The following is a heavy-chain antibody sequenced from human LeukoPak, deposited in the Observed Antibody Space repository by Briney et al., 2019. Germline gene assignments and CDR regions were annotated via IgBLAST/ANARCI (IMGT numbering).Heavy chain of an antibody. CDR1: GSTFGNYS. Sequence: PGGSLRLSCTASGSTFGNYSVNWVRQAPGKGPEWVGFMRSKAYGGTTEYATSLKGRFTISRDDSKSIAYLQMDSLNTERTAGYYCSAVGWESAWGVFYYWGQGTLVTVSS. CDR2: MRSKAYGGTT. CDR3: SAVGWESAWGVFYY. V-gene: IGHV3-49*04. J-gene: IGHJ4*02. D-gene: IGHD1-26*01.